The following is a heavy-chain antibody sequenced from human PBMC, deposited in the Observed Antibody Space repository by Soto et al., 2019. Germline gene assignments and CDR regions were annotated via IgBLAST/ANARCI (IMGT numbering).Heavy chain of an antibody. J-gene: IGHJ4*02. CDR2: IKEDGSEK. CDR1: GFTFSNFW. Sequence: PVGSLRLSCAACGFTFSNFWMSWVRQAPGKGLEWVANIKEDGSEKYYVDSVKGRFTISRDNAENSLYLQMNSLRAEDTAVYFCATDKGCGQGTLVTVSS. V-gene: IGHV3-7*01. CDR3: ATDKG.